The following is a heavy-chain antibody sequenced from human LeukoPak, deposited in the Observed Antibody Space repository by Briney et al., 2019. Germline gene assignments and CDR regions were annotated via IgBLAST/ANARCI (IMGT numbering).Heavy chain of an antibody. CDR1: GGTFSSYA. Sequence: EASVKVSCKASGGTFSSYAISWVRQAPGQGLEWMGGIIPIFGTANYAQKFQGRVTITADESTGTAYMELSSLRSEDTAVYYCARDKTRGMVDSDYYDSSGYYYAAGYWGQGTLVTVSS. CDR2: IIPIFGTA. J-gene: IGHJ4*02. D-gene: IGHD3-22*01. CDR3: ARDKTRGMVDSDYYDSSGYYYAAGY. V-gene: IGHV1-69*01.